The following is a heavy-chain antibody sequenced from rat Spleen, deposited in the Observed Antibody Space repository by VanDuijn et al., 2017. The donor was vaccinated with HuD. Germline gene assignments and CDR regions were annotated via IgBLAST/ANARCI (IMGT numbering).Heavy chain of an antibody. D-gene: IGHD1-11*01. V-gene: IGHV5S23*01. J-gene: IGHJ4*01. Sequence: SLKLSCAASGFTFSNYDMAWVRQAPTKGLEWVASISTGGGNTYYRDSVKGRFTISRDNAKSTLYLQMDSLRSEDTATYYCARHYGGYSEYVMDAWGQGASVTVSS. CDR2: ISTGGGNT. CDR1: GFTFSNYD. CDR3: ARHYGGYSEYVMDA.